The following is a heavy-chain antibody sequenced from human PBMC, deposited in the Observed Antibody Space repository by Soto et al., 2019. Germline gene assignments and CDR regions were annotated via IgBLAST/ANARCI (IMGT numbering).Heavy chain of an antibody. V-gene: IGHV1-3*01. J-gene: IGHJ6*03. CDR1: GYTFTSYA. CDR3: ARGRIAARCSYYYYMDV. CDR2: INAGNGNT. Sequence: ASVKVSCKASGYTFTSYAMHWVRQAPGQRLEWMGWINAGNGNTKYSQKFQGRVTITRDTSASTAYMELSSLRSEDTAVYYCARGRIAARCSYYYYMDVWGKGTTVTVSS. D-gene: IGHD6-6*01.